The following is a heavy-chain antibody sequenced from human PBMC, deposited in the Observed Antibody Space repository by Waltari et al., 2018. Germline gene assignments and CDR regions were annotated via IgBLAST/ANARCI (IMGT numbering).Heavy chain of an antibody. CDR1: GFTFSSYS. Sequence: EVQLVESGGGLVQPGGSLRLSCAASGFTFSSYSMNWFRQAPGKGLGWVSYIISSSSTISYADSVKGRFTISRDNAKNSLYLQMNSLRAEDTAVYYCARDLSSYDFWSGYYMDYYYGMDVWGQGTTVTVSS. CDR3: ARDLSSYDFWSGYYMDYYYGMDV. J-gene: IGHJ6*02. V-gene: IGHV3-48*01. D-gene: IGHD3-3*01. CDR2: IISSSSTI.